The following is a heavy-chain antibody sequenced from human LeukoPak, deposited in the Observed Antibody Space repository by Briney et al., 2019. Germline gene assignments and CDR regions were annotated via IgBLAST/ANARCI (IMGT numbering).Heavy chain of an antibody. CDR2: ISYDESNE. D-gene: IGHD3-22*01. V-gene: IGHV3-30*03. CDR3: AREVDYDSSGYYTPDFDY. Sequence: GGSLRLSCAASGFTFSDYGMHWVRQAPGKGLEWVAVISYDESNEYYADSVKGRFTISRDNSRNTLYLQMNSLRTEDTAVYYCAREVDYDSSGYYTPDFDYWGQGTLVTVSS. CDR1: GFTFSDYG. J-gene: IGHJ4*02.